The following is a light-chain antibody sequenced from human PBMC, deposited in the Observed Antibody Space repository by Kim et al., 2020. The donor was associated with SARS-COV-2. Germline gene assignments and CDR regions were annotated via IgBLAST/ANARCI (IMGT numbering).Light chain of an antibody. Sequence: EMVMTQSPATLSVSPGERATLSCRASQSVGSNLAWYQQKPGQAPRVLIYGASTRATGIPVRFSGSGSGTEFTLIISSLRSEDFAVYYCQQYNSWPPGTFGQGTKVDIK. CDR2: GAS. J-gene: IGKJ1*01. CDR1: QSVGSN. V-gene: IGKV3-15*01. CDR3: QQYNSWPPGT.